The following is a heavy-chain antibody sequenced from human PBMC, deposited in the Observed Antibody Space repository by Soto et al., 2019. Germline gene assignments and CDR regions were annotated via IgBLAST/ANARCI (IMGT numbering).Heavy chain of an antibody. Sequence: PGGSLRLSCAASGFTFSSYGMHWVRQAPGKGLEWVAVISYDGSNKYYADSVKGRFTISRDNSKNTLYLQMNSLRAEDTAVYYCAKGITEMDWFDPWGQGTLVTVSS. CDR1: GFTFSSYG. D-gene: IGHD3-10*01. CDR2: ISYDGSNK. CDR3: AKGITEMDWFDP. V-gene: IGHV3-30*18. J-gene: IGHJ5*02.